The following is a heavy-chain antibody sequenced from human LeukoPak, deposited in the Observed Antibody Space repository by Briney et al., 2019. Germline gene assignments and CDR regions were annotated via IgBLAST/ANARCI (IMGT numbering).Heavy chain of an antibody. CDR2: INHSGST. D-gene: IGHD6-19*01. CDR3: ARVGSSGWYDY. V-gene: IGHV4-34*01. J-gene: IGHJ4*02. CDR1: GGSFRGYY. Sequence: PSETLSLTCAVYGGSFRGYYWSWIRQPPGKGLEWIGEINHSGSTNYNPSLKSRVTISVDTSKNQFSLKLSSVTAADTAVYYCARVGSSGWYDYWGQGTLVTVSS.